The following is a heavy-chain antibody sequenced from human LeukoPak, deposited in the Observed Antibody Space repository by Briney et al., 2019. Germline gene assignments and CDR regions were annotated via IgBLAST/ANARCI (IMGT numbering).Heavy chain of an antibody. CDR2: IRYDGGNK. V-gene: IGHV3-30*02. Sequence: GGSLRLSCAASGFTFSSYGMHWVRQAPGKGLEWVAFIRYDGGNKYYADSVKGRFTISRDNSKNTLYLQMNSLRAEDTAVYYCAKDSSKIRTFIVPTKGYFDYWGQGTLVTVSS. CDR3: AKDSSKIRTFIVPTKGYFDY. CDR1: GFTFSSYG. J-gene: IGHJ4*02. D-gene: IGHD5-12*01.